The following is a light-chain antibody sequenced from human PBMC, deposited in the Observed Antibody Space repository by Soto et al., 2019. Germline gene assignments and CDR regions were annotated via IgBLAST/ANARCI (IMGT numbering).Light chain of an antibody. Sequence: DIVMTQSPLSLPVTPGEPASISCRSSQSLLHSNGYNYLDWYLQKQGQSPQLLSYLGSNRASGVPDRFSGSGSGTDFPLKISRVEAEDVGGYYCMQTLQTPRTFGQGTKVEIK. CDR3: MQTLQTPRT. CDR1: QSLLHSNGYNY. V-gene: IGKV2-28*01. J-gene: IGKJ1*01. CDR2: LGS.